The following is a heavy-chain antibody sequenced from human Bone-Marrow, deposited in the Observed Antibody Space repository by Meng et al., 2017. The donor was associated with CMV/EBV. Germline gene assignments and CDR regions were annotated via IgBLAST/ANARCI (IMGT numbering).Heavy chain of an antibody. D-gene: IGHD6-6*01. Sequence: SVKVSGKASGCTFSRYAISWVRQAPGQGLEWKGGISPIFGTANYAQKFQGRVTITTDESTSTAYMELSSLRSEDTAVYYCADHSSSSRKGTIDYYYYGMDVWVQGTTVTVSS. V-gene: IGHV1-69*05. J-gene: IGHJ6*02. CDR1: GCTFSRYA. CDR2: ISPIFGTA. CDR3: ADHSSSSRKGTIDYYYYGMDV.